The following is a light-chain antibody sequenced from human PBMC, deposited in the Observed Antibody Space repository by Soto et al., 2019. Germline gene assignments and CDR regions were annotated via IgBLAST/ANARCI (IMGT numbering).Light chain of an antibody. J-gene: IGLJ1*01. V-gene: IGLV2-14*01. CDR3: SSYTSSSTYV. CDR2: DVS. CDR1: SSDVGGYNY. Sequence: QSALTQPASVSGSPGQSITISCTGTSSDVGGYNYVSWYQQHPGKAPKLMIYDVSNRPSGVSNRFSGSKSGNTASLTISGLKAEDEADDYCSSYTSSSTYVFGTGTHLTVL.